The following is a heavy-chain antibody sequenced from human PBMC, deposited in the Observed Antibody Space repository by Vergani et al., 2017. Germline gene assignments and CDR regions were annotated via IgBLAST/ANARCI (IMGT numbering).Heavy chain of an antibody. V-gene: IGHV3-33*01. CDR2: IWYDGSNK. Sequence: QVRLVESGGGVVQPGRSLRLSCAASGFTFSSYGMHWVRQAPGKGLEWVAVIWYDGSNKYYADSVKGRFTISRDNSKNTLYLQMNSLRAADTAVYYCARDLATVTTSPDYWGQGTLVTVSS. D-gene: IGHD4-17*01. CDR1: GFTFSSYG. CDR3: ARDLATVTTSPDY. J-gene: IGHJ4*02.